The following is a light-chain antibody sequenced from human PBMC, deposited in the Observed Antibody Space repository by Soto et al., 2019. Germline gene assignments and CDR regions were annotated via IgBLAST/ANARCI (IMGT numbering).Light chain of an antibody. V-gene: IGLV2-23*02. J-gene: IGLJ3*02. CDR1: SSDIGRYHL. Sequence: QSALTQPASVSGSPGQSITISCTGTSSDIGRYHLVSWYQQHTGKPPKLMIYEATKRPSGVSNRFSGSKSGNTASLTISGLQAEDEDDYYCSLYASTKTFRFGGGTKVTVL. CDR3: SLYASTKTFR. CDR2: EAT.